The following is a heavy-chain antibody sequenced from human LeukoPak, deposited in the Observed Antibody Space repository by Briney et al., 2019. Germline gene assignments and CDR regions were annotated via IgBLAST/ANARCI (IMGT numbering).Heavy chain of an antibody. V-gene: IGHV3-30*02. J-gene: IGHJ6*03. CDR2: IRFDGSNK. CDR3: AKGCGYEAQYYYYYLDV. D-gene: IGHD5-12*01. Sequence: GGSLRLSCAASGFTFSSYGMHWVRQAPGKGLEWVAFIRFDGSNKYYADSVKGRFTISRDNSKNTLYLQMKSLRAEDTAVYYCAKGCGYEAQYYYYYLDVWGKGTTVTISS. CDR1: GFTFSSYG.